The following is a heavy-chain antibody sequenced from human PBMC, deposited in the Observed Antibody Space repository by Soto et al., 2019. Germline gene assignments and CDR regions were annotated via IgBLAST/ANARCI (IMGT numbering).Heavy chain of an antibody. D-gene: IGHD1-7*01. J-gene: IGHJ4*02. V-gene: IGHV3-30*18. CDR1: GFTFSNYG. CDR3: AKDGEEFNWNYEVYH. Sequence: QVQLAESGGGVVQPGRSLRLSCAASGFTFSNYGMHWVRQAPGKGLKWVAVISYDGIYKYYADSVKGRFTVSRDNSKNTLYLQMNSLRAEDTAVYYCAKDGEEFNWNYEVYHWGQGTLVTVSS. CDR2: ISYDGIYK.